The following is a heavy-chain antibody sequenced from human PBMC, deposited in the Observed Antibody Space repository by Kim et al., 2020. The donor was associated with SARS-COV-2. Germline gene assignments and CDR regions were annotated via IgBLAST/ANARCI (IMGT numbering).Heavy chain of an antibody. V-gene: IGHV1-2*02. CDR3: AWWTGPFDY. Sequence: GTTYAQKFQGRVTMTRDTSISTAYMELSRLTSDDTAVYYGAWWTGPFDYWGQGTLVTVSS. J-gene: IGHJ4*02. D-gene: IGHD2-15*01. CDR2: GT.